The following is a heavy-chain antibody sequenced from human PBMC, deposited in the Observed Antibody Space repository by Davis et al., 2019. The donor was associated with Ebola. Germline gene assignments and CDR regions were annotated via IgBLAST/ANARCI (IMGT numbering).Heavy chain of an antibody. V-gene: IGHV3-21*01. Sequence: GESLKISCAASGFTFSSYSMNWVRQAPGKGLEWVSSISSSSSYIYYADSVKGRFTISSDNDKKSLYLQMNSLGAEDTAVYYCARDRVGAVSYYFDYWGQGTLVTVSS. J-gene: IGHJ4*02. CDR2: ISSSSSYI. CDR1: GFTFSSYS. CDR3: ARDRVGAVSYYFDY. D-gene: IGHD1-26*01.